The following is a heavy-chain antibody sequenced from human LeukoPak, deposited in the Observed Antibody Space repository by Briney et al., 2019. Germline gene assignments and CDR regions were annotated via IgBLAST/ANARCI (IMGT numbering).Heavy chain of an antibody. CDR1: GGSISSYY. J-gene: IGHJ5*02. CDR2: IYYSGST. Sequence: SETLSLTCTVSGGSISSYYWSWIRQPPGKGLEWIGYIYYSGSTYYNPSLKSRVTISVDTSKNQFSLKLSSVTAADTAVYYCARAVVVLNYWFDPWGQGTLVTVSS. D-gene: IGHD2-2*01. V-gene: IGHV4-59*06. CDR3: ARAVVVLNYWFDP.